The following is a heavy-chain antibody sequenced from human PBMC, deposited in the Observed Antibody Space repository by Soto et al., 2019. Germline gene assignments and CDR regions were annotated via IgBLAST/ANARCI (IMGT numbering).Heavy chain of an antibody. J-gene: IGHJ2*01. Sequence: ASVKVSCKASGYTFTSYYMHWVRQAPGQGLEWMGIINPSGGSTSYAQKFQGRVTMTRDTSTSTVYMELSSLRSEDTAVYYCARPRWHNGYDYYSGWYFNLWGRGTLVTVSS. V-gene: IGHV1-46*03. D-gene: IGHD5-12*01. CDR3: ARPRWHNGYDYYSGWYFNL. CDR2: INPSGGST. CDR1: GYTFTSYY.